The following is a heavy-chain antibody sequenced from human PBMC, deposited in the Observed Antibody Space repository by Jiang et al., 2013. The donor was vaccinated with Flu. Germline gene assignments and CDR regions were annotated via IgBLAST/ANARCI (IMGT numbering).Heavy chain of an antibody. V-gene: IGHV3-15*07. J-gene: IGHJ4*02. D-gene: IGHD4-17*01. Sequence: NAWMHWVRQAPGKGLEWVGRIKTKIDGGTADYAAPVKGRFTVSRDDSKSTLYLEMNSLKTEDTAVYYCTTNYGDYFWSSFDFWGQGTLVTVSS. CDR1: NAW. CDR2: IKTKIDGGTA. CDR3: TTNYGDYFWSSFDF.